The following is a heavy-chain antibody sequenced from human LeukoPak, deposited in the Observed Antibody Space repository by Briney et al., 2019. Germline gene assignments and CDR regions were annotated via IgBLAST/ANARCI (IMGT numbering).Heavy chain of an antibody. CDR1: GGTFSSYA. Sequence: ASVKVSCKASGGTFSSYAISWVRQAPGQGLEWMGGIIPIFGTANYAQKFQGRVTITTDESTSTAYMELSSLRSEDTAVYYCARGGSGTAMAPGYYYMDVWGKGTTVTVSS. CDR2: IIPIFGTA. V-gene: IGHV1-69*05. J-gene: IGHJ6*03. D-gene: IGHD5-18*01. CDR3: ARGGSGTAMAPGYYYMDV.